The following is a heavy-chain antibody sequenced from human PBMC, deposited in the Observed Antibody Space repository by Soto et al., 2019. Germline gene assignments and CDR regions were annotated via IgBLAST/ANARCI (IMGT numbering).Heavy chain of an antibody. V-gene: IGHV3-7*01. Sequence: PGGSLRLSCAAPTFIFSTYWMTWVRQAPGKGLEWVANIKRDGSETHYADSVKGRFTISRDNAKNSLYLQMNSLRVEDTAVYYCASSLVVWELWFDPWGQGTLVTVSS. CDR2: IKRDGSET. D-gene: IGHD3-10*01. J-gene: IGHJ5*02. CDR3: ASSLVVWELWFDP. CDR1: TFIFSTYW.